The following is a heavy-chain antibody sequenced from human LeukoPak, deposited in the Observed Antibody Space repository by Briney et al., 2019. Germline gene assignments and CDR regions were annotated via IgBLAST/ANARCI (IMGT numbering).Heavy chain of an antibody. D-gene: IGHD3-9*01. CDR3: ARADYDILTGYLGGNAFDI. V-gene: IGHV4-30-4*01. Sequence: SQTLSLTCTVSGGSISSGDYYWSWLRQPPGKGLEWIGYIYYSGSTYYNPSLKSRVTISVDTSKNQFSLKLSSVTAADTAVYYCARADYDILTGYLGGNAFDIWGQGTMVTVSS. J-gene: IGHJ3*02. CDR2: IYYSGST. CDR1: GGSISSGDYY.